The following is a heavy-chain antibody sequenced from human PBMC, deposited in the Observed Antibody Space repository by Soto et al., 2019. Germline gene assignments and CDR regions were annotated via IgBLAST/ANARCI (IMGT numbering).Heavy chain of an antibody. CDR1: GGSFSGYY. CDR3: ARPSYALNWDFHYGMQV. J-gene: IGHJ6*02. V-gene: IGHV4-34*01. D-gene: IGHD2-2*01. CDR2: INQSRNT. Sequence: QVHLQEWGAGVLKPSETLSLTCAVSGGSFSGYYWTWIRQIPGKGLEWIGEINQSRNTKYNPSLMSRVTMSVDTSRNQFSPKLRSVTAADTAVYYCARPSYALNWDFHYGMQVWGQGTSVTVSS.